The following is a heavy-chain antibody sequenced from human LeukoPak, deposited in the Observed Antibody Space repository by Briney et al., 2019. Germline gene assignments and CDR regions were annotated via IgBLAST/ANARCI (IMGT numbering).Heavy chain of an antibody. V-gene: IGHV4-59*01. CDR2: IYYSGNT. CDR1: GDSISSYY. D-gene: IGHD3-10*01. CDR3: ARRPFYYGSGTYHNHPIDY. Sequence: SETLSLTCTVSGDSISSYYWSWIRQPPGKGLEWIGYIYYSGNTNYNPSLKSRVTISVDTSKNQISLKLSSVTAADTAMYYCARRPFYYGSGTYHNHPIDYWGQGTLVTVSS. J-gene: IGHJ4*02.